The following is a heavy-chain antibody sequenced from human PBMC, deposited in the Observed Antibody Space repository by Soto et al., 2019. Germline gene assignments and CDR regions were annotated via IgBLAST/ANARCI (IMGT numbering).Heavy chain of an antibody. V-gene: IGHV3-23*01. CDR1: GFTFSSYA. CDR2: ISGSGGST. CDR3: AKGEGIYCGGDCYVDY. Sequence: EVQLLESGGGLVQPGGSLRLSCAASGFTFSSYAMNWVRQAPGKGLEWVSAISGSGGSTYYADSVKGRFTISRDNSKNTLYLQMNSLRAEDTAVYYCAKGEGIYCGGDCYVDYWGQGTLVTVSS. D-gene: IGHD2-21*02. J-gene: IGHJ4*02.